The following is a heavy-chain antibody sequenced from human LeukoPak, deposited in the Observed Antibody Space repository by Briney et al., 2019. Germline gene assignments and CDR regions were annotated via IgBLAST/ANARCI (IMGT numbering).Heavy chain of an antibody. CDR1: GFTFSSYG. CDR2: ISYDGSNK. D-gene: IGHD4-23*01. V-gene: IGHV3-30*03. CDR3: ARGVNYFDN. J-gene: IGHJ4*02. Sequence: PGRSLRLSCAASGFTFSSYGMHWVRQAPGKGLEWVAVISYDGSNKYYADSVKGRFTISRDNAKNSLYLQMNSLRVEDTAVYYCARGVNYFDNWGQGTLVTVSS.